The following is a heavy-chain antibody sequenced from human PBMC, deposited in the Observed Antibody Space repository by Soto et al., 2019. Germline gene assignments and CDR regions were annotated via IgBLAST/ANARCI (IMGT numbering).Heavy chain of an antibody. J-gene: IGHJ4*02. Sequence: SETLSLTCAVSGGSLRGHYWSWIRQSPEKGREWIGEINHSGFTNYNPTLKSRVTISRDASKNQFSLRLSSMTAADSAVYFCARAAVKLGATLFDSWGQGTLVTIS. CDR3: ARAAVKLGATLFDS. CDR1: GGSLRGHY. CDR2: INHSGFT. V-gene: IGHV4-34*01. D-gene: IGHD1-26*01.